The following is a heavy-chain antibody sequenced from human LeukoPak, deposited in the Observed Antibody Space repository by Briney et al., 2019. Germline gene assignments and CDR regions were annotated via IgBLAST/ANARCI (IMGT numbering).Heavy chain of an antibody. J-gene: IGHJ4*02. CDR1: GDTFGTHG. D-gene: IGHD3-10*01. CDR2: ISGSGGST. Sequence: SGGSLRLSCVASGDTFGTHGMNWVRQAPGKGLEWVSAISGSGGSTYYADSVKGRFTISRDNSKNTLYLQMNSLRAEDTAVYYCAKDFPMVRGSNYFDYWGQGTLVTVSS. V-gene: IGHV3-23*01. CDR3: AKDFPMVRGSNYFDY.